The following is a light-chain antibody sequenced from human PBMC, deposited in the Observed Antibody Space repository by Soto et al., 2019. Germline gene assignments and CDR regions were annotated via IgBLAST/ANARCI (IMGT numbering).Light chain of an antibody. CDR3: QQSYSSPPT. CDR1: QSISNH. V-gene: IGKV1-39*01. J-gene: IGKJ1*01. CDR2: AAS. Sequence: DIQMTQSPSSLCASVEDRVIITCRASQSISNHLNWYQQKPGKAPKLLIFAASSLQSGVPSRFSGSRSGPDFTLTISSLQPEDFATYYCQQSYSSPPTFGQGTKVDTK.